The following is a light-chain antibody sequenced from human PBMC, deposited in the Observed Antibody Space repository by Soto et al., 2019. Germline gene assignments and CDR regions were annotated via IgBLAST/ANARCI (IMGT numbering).Light chain of an antibody. Sequence: QSVLTQPASVSGSPGQSITISCTGTSSDVGGYKYVSWYQQHPGKAPKLMIYEVSNRPSGVSNHFSGSKSGNTASLTISGLQAEDEADYYCSSYRGGSTLVFGTGTKSPS. V-gene: IGLV2-14*01. CDR2: EVS. CDR1: SSDVGGYKY. CDR3: SSYRGGSTLV. J-gene: IGLJ1*01.